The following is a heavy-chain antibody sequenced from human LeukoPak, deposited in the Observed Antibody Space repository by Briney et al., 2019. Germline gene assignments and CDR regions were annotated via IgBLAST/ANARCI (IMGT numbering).Heavy chain of an antibody. J-gene: IGHJ5*02. D-gene: IGHD4-17*01. CDR1: GFTFSSYW. Sequence: GGSLRLSCVASGFTFSSYWFHWVRQAPGKGPVWVSRINKDGSTTNYADSVKGRFTISRDNAKDTLYLQMNSLRVEDTAVYYCAKVGRSDWQSTTGSWGQGTLVTVSS. CDR2: INKDGSTT. CDR3: AKVGRSDWQSTTGS. V-gene: IGHV3-74*01.